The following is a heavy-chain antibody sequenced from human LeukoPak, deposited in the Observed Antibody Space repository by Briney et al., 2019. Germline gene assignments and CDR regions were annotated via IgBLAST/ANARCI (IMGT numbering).Heavy chain of an antibody. CDR3: AGGGQWLAFDY. CDR1: GGSISSYY. J-gene: IGHJ4*02. Sequence: SETLSLTCSVSGGSISSYYWSWIRQPPGKGLDWIGCIYNSGSINYNPSLKSRVTVSVDTSKNQFSLKLSSVTAADTAVYYCAGGGQWLAFDYWGQGTLVTVSS. D-gene: IGHD6-19*01. CDR2: IYNSGSI. V-gene: IGHV4-59*01.